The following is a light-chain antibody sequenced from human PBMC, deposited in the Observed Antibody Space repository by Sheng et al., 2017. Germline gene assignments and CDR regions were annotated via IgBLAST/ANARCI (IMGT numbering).Light chain of an antibody. CDR1: QSIGNS. CDR3: HQTTSLPIT. J-gene: IGKJ5*01. V-gene: IGKV6-21*01. Sequence: EVILTQSPDVQSVTPKEKVTITCRASQSIGNSLHWYQQKPGQSPSLLIKYASQSFSGVPSRFSGXGSGTDXTLTINGLEIEDAATYYCHQTTSLPITFGQGTRLEIK. CDR2: YAS.